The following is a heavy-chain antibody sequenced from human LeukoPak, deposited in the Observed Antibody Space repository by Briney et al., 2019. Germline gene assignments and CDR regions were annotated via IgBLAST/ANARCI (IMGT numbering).Heavy chain of an antibody. CDR2: ISWNSGSI. D-gene: IGHD3-9*01. J-gene: IGHJ4*02. Sequence: GGSLRLSCAASGFTFDDYAMHWVRQAPGKGLEWVSGISWNSGSIGYADSVKGRFTISRDNAKNSLYLQMNSLRAEDTALYYCARPGTTGYYNYWGQGTLVTVSS. CDR1: GFTFDDYA. V-gene: IGHV3-9*01. CDR3: ARPGTTGYYNY.